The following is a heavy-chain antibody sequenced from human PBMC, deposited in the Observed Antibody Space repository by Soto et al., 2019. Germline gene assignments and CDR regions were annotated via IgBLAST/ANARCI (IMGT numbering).Heavy chain of an antibody. CDR2: INHSGST. CDR1: GGSFSGYY. Sequence: SQTLSLTCAVYGGSFSGYYWSWIRQPPGKGLEWIGEINHSGSTNYNPSLKSRVTISVDTSKNQFSLKLRSVSAADTAVYYCSSDPDVWGKGTTVTVSS. D-gene: IGHD3-10*01. CDR3: SSDPDV. V-gene: IGHV4-34*01. J-gene: IGHJ6*04.